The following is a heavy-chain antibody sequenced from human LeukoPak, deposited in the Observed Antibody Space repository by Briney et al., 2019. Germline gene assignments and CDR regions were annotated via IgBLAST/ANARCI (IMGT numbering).Heavy chain of an antibody. J-gene: IGHJ3*02. CDR2: FNSEDGET. V-gene: IGHV1-24*01. D-gene: IGHD1-26*01. CDR1: GYTLTELS. CDR3: ATDLAVGPYTVGRVGDAFDI. Sequence: ASVTVSCKVSGYTLTELSMHWVRQAPGKGLEWMGSFNSEDGETINAQKFQGRITMTEDTSTDTAYMELSSLRSEDTAVYYCATDLAVGPYTVGRVGDAFDIWGQGTMVTVSS.